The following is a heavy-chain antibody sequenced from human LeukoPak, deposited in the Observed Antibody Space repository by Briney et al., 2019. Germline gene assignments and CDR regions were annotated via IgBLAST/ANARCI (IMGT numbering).Heavy chain of an antibody. J-gene: IGHJ5*02. Sequence: GGSLRLSCAASGFTFSIYWMSWVRQAPGKGLEWVANIKQDGSEKYYVDSVKGRFTISRDNAKNSLYLQMNSLRAEDTAVYYCARTYYDILTGYGGFDPWGQGTLVTVSS. CDR1: GFTFSIYW. V-gene: IGHV3-7*01. CDR3: ARTYYDILTGYGGFDP. D-gene: IGHD3-9*01. CDR2: IKQDGSEK.